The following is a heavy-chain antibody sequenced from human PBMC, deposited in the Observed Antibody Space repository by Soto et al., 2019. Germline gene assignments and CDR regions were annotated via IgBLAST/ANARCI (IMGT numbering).Heavy chain of an antibody. CDR2: IFYTGNT. CDR1: GGSISTGYY. Sequence: QMQLQESGPGLVKPSETLSLTCTVSGGSISTGYYWGWIRQPPGKGLEWIGNIFYTGNTYYNPSLKSRVTISVDTSKKQFSLKLNFVTAADTAVYYCARWDDISTGSEDGFDLWGQGTLVTVSS. D-gene: IGHD3-9*01. CDR3: ARWDDISTGSEDGFDL. J-gene: IGHJ3*01. V-gene: IGHV4-39*01.